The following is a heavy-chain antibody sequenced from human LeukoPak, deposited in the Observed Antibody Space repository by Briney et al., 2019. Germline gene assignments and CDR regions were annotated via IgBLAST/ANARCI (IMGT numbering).Heavy chain of an antibody. CDR1: GGSFSGYY. Sequence: SETLSLPCAVYGGSFSGYYWSWIRQPPGRGLEWIGEINHSGSTNYNPSLKSRVTISVDTSKNQFSLKLSSVTAADTAVYYCARSYPYYDFWSGAYYMDVWGKGTTVTVSS. D-gene: IGHD3-3*01. V-gene: IGHV4-34*01. CDR2: INHSGST. J-gene: IGHJ6*03. CDR3: ARSYPYYDFWSGAYYMDV.